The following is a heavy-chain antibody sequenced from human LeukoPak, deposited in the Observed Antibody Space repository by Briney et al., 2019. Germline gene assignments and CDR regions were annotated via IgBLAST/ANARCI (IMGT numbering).Heavy chain of an antibody. D-gene: IGHD2-8*02. J-gene: IGHJ3*02. CDR2: ISSNGGST. Sequence: RGSLRLSCAASGFTFSSYSMNWVRQAPGKGLEYVSAISSNGGSTYYANSVKGRFTISRDNSKNTLYLQMGSLRAEDMAVYYCARSGTEHAFDIWGQGTMVTVSS. CDR1: GFTFSSYS. V-gene: IGHV3-64*01. CDR3: ARSGTEHAFDI.